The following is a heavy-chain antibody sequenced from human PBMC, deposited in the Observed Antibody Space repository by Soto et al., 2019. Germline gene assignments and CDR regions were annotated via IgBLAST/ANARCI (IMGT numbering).Heavy chain of an antibody. CDR1: GFNFNNYW. Sequence: GGSLRLSCVASGFNFNNYWMTWVRQAPGEGLEWVANIRQDGDAKVYVDSVKGRFTISRDNAKNSLYLQMSSLRAEDTAIYYCARDPYSKLFGAFDLWGQGTMVTVSS. V-gene: IGHV3-7*01. J-gene: IGHJ3*01. D-gene: IGHD2-21*01. CDR3: ARDPYSKLFGAFDL. CDR2: IRQDGDAK.